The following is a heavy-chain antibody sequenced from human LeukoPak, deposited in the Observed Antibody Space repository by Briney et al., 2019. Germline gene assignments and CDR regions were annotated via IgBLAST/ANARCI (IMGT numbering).Heavy chain of an antibody. Sequence: SETLSLTFAVYGGSFSGYYWCWICQPPGKGLEWIGEINHSGSTNYNPSLKSRVTISVDTSKNQFSLKLSSVTAADTAVYYCARHSIDWSYNYWGQGTLVTVSS. D-gene: IGHD1-7*01. CDR3: ARHSIDWSYNY. V-gene: IGHV4-34*01. CDR1: GGSFSGYY. CDR2: INHSGST. J-gene: IGHJ4*02.